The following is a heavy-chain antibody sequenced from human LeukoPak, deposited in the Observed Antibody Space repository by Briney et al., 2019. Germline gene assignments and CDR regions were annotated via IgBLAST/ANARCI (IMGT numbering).Heavy chain of an antibody. CDR3: ARSWFGESHDY. CDR1: GGSISSSSYY. J-gene: IGHJ4*02. V-gene: IGHV4-39*07. D-gene: IGHD3-10*01. Sequence: PSETLSLTCSVSGGSISSSSYYWGWIRQPPGKGLEWVGSIYYSGSTNYNPSLKSRVTISVDTSKNQFSLKLSSVTAADTAVYYCARSWFGESHDYWGQGTLVTVSS. CDR2: IYYSGST.